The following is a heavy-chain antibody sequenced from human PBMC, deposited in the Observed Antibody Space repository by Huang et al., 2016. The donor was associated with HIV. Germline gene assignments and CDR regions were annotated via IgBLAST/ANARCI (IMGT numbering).Heavy chain of an antibody. CDR2: IYYSGST. D-gene: IGHD2-2*02. Sequence: QVQLQESGPGLVKPSQTLSLTCTVSGGSISSGGYYWSWIRPPPGKGLEWIGYIYYSGSTYYNPALKSRVTISVDTSKNQFSLKLSSVTAADTAVYYCARDTDGGRTFDIWGQGTMVTVSS. V-gene: IGHV4-30-4*08. CDR1: GGSISSGGYY. J-gene: IGHJ3*02. CDR3: ARDTDGGRTFDI.